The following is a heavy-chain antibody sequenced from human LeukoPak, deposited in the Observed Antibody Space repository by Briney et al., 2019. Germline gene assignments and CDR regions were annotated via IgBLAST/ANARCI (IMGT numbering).Heavy chain of an antibody. CDR2: IYYSGST. J-gene: IGHJ4*02. CDR3: ARQGVLWFGELLIPPFFDY. D-gene: IGHD3-10*01. V-gene: IGHV4-59*08. Sequence: PSETLSLTCTVSGGSLSSYYWSWIRQPPGKGLEWIGYIYYSGSTNYNPSLKSRVTISVDTSKNQFSLKLSSVTAADTAVYYCARQGVLWFGELLIPPFFDYWGQGTLVTVSS. CDR1: GGSLSSYY.